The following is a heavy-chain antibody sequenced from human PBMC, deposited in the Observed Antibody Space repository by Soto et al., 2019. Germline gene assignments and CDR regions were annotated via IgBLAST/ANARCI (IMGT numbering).Heavy chain of an antibody. J-gene: IGHJ4*01. D-gene: IGHD3-3*01. Sequence: GASVKVSCKASGYTFTSYGISWVRQAPGQGLEWMGWISSYNDNTNYAQKLQGRVTMTTNTTTSTAYMELRSLRSEDTAVYYCARYYDFWSGYYTGIDYWGHGTLVTVSS. CDR1: GYTFTSYG. CDR2: ISSYNDNT. CDR3: ARYYDFWSGYYTGIDY. V-gene: IGHV1-18*01.